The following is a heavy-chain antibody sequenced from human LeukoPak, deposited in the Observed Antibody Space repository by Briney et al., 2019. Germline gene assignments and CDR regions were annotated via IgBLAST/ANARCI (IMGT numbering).Heavy chain of an antibody. Sequence: ASVTVSCKASGYIFTKYTIHWVRQVPGQGLEWMGWFHATYNRTIYSQKFQDRFTITRDTSASTDYMELSSLTSEDTAVYYCSRDYSSAWYARDYYYYGVDVWGQGTTVTVTS. J-gene: IGHJ6*02. CDR1: GYIFTKYT. CDR3: SRDYSSAWYARDYYYYGVDV. V-gene: IGHV1-3*01. CDR2: FHATYNRT. D-gene: IGHD6-19*01.